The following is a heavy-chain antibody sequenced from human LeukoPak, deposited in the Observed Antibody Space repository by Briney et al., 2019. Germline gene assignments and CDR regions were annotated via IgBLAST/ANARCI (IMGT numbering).Heavy chain of an antibody. V-gene: IGHV3-23*01. J-gene: IGHJ4*02. Sequence: LSGGSLRLSCAVSGFTFSSYAMNWVRQAPGKGLEWVSAISGSGVNTDHADSVKGRFTISRDNSKNTLYLQMNSLRVEDTAVYYCAKSFGPVIAAAGTGADWGQGTLVTVSS. CDR2: ISGSGVNT. CDR1: GFTFSSYA. CDR3: AKSFGPVIAAAGTGAD. D-gene: IGHD6-13*01.